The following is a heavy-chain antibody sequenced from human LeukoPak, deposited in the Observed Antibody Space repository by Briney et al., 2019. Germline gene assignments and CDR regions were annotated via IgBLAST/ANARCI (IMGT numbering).Heavy chain of an antibody. J-gene: IGHJ4*02. D-gene: IGHD3-3*01. CDR1: GFTFSSYA. Sequence: GGSLRLSCTASGFTFSSYAMSWVRQAPGKGLEWVSTISGSGGNTYYADSVKGRFTISRDNSKNTLYLQMNSLRAEDTAVYYCAKGLWSGYWWYFDYWGQGTLVTVSS. CDR2: ISGSGGNT. CDR3: AKGLWSGYWWYFDY. V-gene: IGHV3-23*01.